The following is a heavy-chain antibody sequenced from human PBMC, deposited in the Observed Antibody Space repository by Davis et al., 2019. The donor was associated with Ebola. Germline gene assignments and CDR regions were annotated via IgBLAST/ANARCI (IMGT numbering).Heavy chain of an antibody. CDR2: ISHGGVS. CDR1: GGSFSDYF. Sequence: GSLRLSFAVYGGSFSDYFWSWIRQSPRKGLEWIGKISHGGVSDYNPSLRSRVTISVDTSKNQFSLKMSSVTAADAAVYYCARTAKTSVSPLGLGYTYFDPWSQGTLVTVSS. CDR3: ARTAKTSVSPLGLGYTYFDP. D-gene: IGHD5-18*01. V-gene: IGHV4-34*01. J-gene: IGHJ5*02.